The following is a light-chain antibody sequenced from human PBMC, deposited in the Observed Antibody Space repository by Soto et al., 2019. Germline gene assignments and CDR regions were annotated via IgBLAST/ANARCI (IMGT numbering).Light chain of an antibody. CDR2: AAS. Sequence: DIQMTQSPSSVSASVGDRVTITWRASQSISSWLAWYQQKPGTVPKLLIYAASSLQSGVPSRISGSGAGTKFTLTIASLQLEDFGTYYCLQVDSFPITFGQGTRLVIK. CDR1: QSISSW. CDR3: LQVDSFPIT. V-gene: IGKV1-12*01. J-gene: IGKJ5*01.